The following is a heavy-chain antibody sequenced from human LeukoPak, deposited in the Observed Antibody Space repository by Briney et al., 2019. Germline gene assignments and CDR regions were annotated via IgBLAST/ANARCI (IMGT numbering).Heavy chain of an antibody. CDR2: IYYSGST. V-gene: IGHV4-39*01. CDR3: ARVASSWYGGYDAFDI. J-gene: IGHJ3*02. D-gene: IGHD6-13*01. Sequence: SETLSLTCTVSGGSISSSSYYWGWIRQPPGKGLEWIGSIYYSGSTYYNPSLKSRVTISVDTSKNQFSLKLSSVTAADTAVYYCARVASSWYGGYDAFDIWGQGTMVTVSS. CDR1: GGSISSSSYY.